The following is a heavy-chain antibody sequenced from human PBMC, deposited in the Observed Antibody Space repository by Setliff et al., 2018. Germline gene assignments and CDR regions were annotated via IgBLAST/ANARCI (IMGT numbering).Heavy chain of an antibody. V-gene: IGHV4-34*01. CDR2: IYRTGTT. Sequence: SETLSLTCAVYGGSFSGYYWSWIRQPPGKGLEWIGRIYRTGTTHYNPSLKSRVNISVDTSKNQFSLKLSSVTAADTAVYYCARDRQYCTSLSCLNSYFYYYAMDFWGQGTTVTVSS. J-gene: IGHJ6*02. D-gene: IGHD2-8*01. CDR3: ARDRQYCTSLSCLNSYFYYYAMDF. CDR1: GGSFSGYY.